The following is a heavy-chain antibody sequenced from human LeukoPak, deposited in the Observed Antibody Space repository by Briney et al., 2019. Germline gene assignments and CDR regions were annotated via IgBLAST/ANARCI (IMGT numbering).Heavy chain of an antibody. Sequence: SETLSLTCTVSGGSISSYYWSWIRQPPGKGLEWIGYIYYSGSTNYNPSLKGRVTISVDTSKNQFSLKLSSVTAADTAVYYCARGGVIQYNWFDPWGQGTLVTVSS. V-gene: IGHV4-59*01. CDR2: IYYSGST. J-gene: IGHJ5*02. D-gene: IGHD3-10*01. CDR3: ARGGVIQYNWFDP. CDR1: GGSISSYY.